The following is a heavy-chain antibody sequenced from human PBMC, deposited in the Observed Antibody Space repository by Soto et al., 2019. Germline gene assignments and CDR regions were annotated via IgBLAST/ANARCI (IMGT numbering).Heavy chain of an antibody. J-gene: IGHJ4*02. V-gene: IGHV3-23*01. Sequence: EVQLLESGGGLVQPGGSLRLSCVASGFTFSRYVMSWVRQAPEKGLEWVSTINSNGDSTYYADSVKGRFTISRDNSKTSLYLQMNSLRAEDTAVYYCARVPDLDYCSRTSCLYYFDYWGQGALVTVSS. CDR1: GFTFSRYV. D-gene: IGHD2-2*01. CDR3: ARVPDLDYCSRTSCLYYFDY. CDR2: INSNGDST.